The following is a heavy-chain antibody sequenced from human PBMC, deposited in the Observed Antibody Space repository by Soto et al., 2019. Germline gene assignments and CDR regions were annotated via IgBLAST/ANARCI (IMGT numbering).Heavy chain of an antibody. D-gene: IGHD3-3*01. CDR1: GYTLTELS. CDR3: AGLHTYSDFWSGYPIPGSGWFEP. J-gene: IGHJ5*02. V-gene: IGHV1-24*01. CDR2: FDPEDGET. Sequence: ASVKVSCKVSGYTLTELSMHWVRQAPGKGLEWMGGFDPEDGETIYAQKFQGRVTMTEDTSTDTAYMQLSSLRSEDTVVYYCAGLHTYSDFWSGYPIPGSGWFEPCGQGTMVTV.